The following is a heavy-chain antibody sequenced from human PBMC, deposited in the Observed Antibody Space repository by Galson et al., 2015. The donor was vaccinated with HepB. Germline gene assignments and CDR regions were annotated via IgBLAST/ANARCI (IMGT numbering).Heavy chain of an antibody. D-gene: IGHD3-9*01. CDR3: AKGTGYDILTGYIPH. Sequence: SLRLSCAASGFTFDDYAMHWVRQAPGKGLEWVSGISWNSGSIGYADSVKGRFTISRDNAKNSLYLQMNSLRAEDTALYYCAKGTGYDILTGYIPHWGQGTLVTVSS. CDR2: ISWNSGSI. V-gene: IGHV3-9*01. CDR1: GFTFDDYA. J-gene: IGHJ4*02.